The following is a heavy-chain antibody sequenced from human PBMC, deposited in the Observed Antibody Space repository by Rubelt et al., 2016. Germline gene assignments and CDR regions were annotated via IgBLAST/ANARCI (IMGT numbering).Heavy chain of an antibody. CDR3: ARGKGRRRAPMDY. Sequence: QVQLQQWGAGLLKPSETLSLTCAVYGGSFSGYYWSWIRQPPGKGLEWIGEINHSGSTNYNPSLKSRVTISVDTSKNQFSLKLSSVTAADTAVYYCARGKGRRRAPMDYWGQGTLVTVSS. V-gene: IGHV4-34*01. J-gene: IGHJ4*02. CDR1: GGSFSGYY. CDR2: INHSGST.